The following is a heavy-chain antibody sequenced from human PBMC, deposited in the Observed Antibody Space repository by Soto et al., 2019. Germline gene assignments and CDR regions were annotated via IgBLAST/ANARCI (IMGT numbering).Heavy chain of an antibody. D-gene: IGHD1-26*01. V-gene: IGHV3-23*01. CDR3: AKPGVVGATTPFDY. CDR1: GFTFSSYA. CDR2: ISGSGGST. Sequence: EVQLLESGGDLVQPGGSLRLACAASGFTFSSYAMSWVRQAPGKGLEWVSTISGSGGSTYYADSVKGRFTISRDNSKNTLYLQMNSLRAEDTAVYYCAKPGVVGATTPFDYWGQGTLFTVSS. J-gene: IGHJ4*02.